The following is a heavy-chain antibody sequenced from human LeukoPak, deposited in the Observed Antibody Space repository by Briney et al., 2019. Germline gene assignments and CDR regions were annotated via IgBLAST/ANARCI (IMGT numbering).Heavy chain of an antibody. D-gene: IGHD2-21*01. J-gene: IGHJ4*02. CDR2: ISYRGST. CDR3: AREYSSFDY. CDR1: GGSISDYY. V-gene: IGHV4-59*01. Sequence: SETLSLTCTVSGGSISDYYWHWIRQSPRKGLEWIAFISYRGSTNYNPSLKSRVTISIDPSKNQFSLKLSSVTAADTAIYYCAREYSSFDYWGQGTLVTVSS.